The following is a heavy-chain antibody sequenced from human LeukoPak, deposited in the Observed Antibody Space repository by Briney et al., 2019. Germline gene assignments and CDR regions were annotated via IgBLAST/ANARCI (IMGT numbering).Heavy chain of an antibody. V-gene: IGHV4-30-4*08. J-gene: IGHJ4*02. CDR1: GGSISSGDYY. Sequence: SSETLSLTCTVSGGSISSGDYYWSWIRQPPGKGLEWIGYIYYSGSTYYNPSLKSRVTISVDTSKNQFSLKLSSVTAADTAVYNCARGPDTAMVHFDYWGQGTLVTVSS. D-gene: IGHD5-18*01. CDR2: IYYSGST. CDR3: ARGPDTAMVHFDY.